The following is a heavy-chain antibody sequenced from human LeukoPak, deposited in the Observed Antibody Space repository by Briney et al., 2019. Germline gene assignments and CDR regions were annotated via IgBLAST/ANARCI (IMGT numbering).Heavy chain of an antibody. V-gene: IGHV3-7*01. D-gene: IGHD3-3*02. CDR2: IKPDGSAN. CDR1: RFTFSNFW. J-gene: IGHJ6*02. CDR3: ARHFSTYSYGLDV. Sequence: GGSLRLSCAASRFTFSNFWMSWVRQAPGKGLEWVANIKPDGSANFYVDSEKGRFTISRDNAENSLYLQMNSLRPEDTAVYYCARHFSTYSYGLDVWGQGTTVTVSS.